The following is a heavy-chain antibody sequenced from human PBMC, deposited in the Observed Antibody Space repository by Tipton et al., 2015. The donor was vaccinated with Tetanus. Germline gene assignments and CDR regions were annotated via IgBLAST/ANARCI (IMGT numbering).Heavy chain of an antibody. D-gene: IGHD3-22*01. CDR3: ARGLMGDYYDSSGPYFDY. V-gene: IGHV4-30-4*01. CDR1: GGSISSGDYY. J-gene: IGHJ4*02. Sequence: TLSLTCTVSGGSISSGDYYWSWIRQPPGKGLEWIGYIYYSGSTYYNPSLKSRVTISVDTSKNQFSLKLSSVTAADTAVYYCARGLMGDYYDSSGPYFDYWGQGTLVTVSS. CDR2: IYYSGST.